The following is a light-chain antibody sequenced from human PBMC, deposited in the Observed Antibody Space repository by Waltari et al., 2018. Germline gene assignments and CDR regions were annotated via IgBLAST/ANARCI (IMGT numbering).Light chain of an antibody. V-gene: IGKV3-20*01. CDR2: GAS. J-gene: IGKJ1*01. Sequence: IVLTQSPGTLSLSPGERATPSSSASQSVSRSLAWYQQKPGQAPKLLIYGASTRATGIPDRFTGSGSGTDFSLTISSLEPEDFAIYFCQHYVRLPATFGQGTKVEIK. CDR1: QSVSRS. CDR3: QHYVRLPAT.